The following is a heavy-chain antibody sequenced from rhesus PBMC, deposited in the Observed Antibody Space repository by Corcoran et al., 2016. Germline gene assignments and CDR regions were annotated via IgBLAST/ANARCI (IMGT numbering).Heavy chain of an antibody. D-gene: IGHD4-35*01. CDR1: GGSIGKTY. CDR2: IYGSGST. CDR3: ARSPSGNYYYFDL. Sequence: QVQLQESGPGLVKPSETLSLTCAVSGGSIGKTYWTWSRQAPGKGLEWIGYIYGSGSTYYNPSLKSRVTLSVDTSKNQFSLKLTSVTAADTAVYYCARSPSGNYYYFDLWGQGALLTVS. J-gene: IGHJ1*01. V-gene: IGHV4S11*01.